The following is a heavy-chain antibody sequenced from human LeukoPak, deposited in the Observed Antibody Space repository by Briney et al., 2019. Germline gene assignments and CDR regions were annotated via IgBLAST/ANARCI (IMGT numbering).Heavy chain of an antibody. D-gene: IGHD1-26*01. Sequence: SVKVSCKASGGTFSSYAISWVRQAPGQGLEWMGGIIPIFGTANYAQKFQGRVTITADESTSTAYMELSSLRSEDTAVYYCARAIVGASIVPGSFDYWGQGTLVTLSS. J-gene: IGHJ4*02. V-gene: IGHV1-69*01. CDR2: IIPIFGTA. CDR3: ARAIVGASIVPGSFDY. CDR1: GGTFSSYA.